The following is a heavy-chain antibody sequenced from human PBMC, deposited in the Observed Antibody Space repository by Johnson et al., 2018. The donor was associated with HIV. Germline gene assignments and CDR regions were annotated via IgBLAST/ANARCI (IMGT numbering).Heavy chain of an antibody. V-gene: IGHV3-20*04. Sequence: VQLVESGGGVVRPGGSLRLSCAASGFTFDDYGMSWVRQAPGKGLEWVSGINWNGGSTGYADSVKGRFTISRDNATNSLCLQMNSLSAEDTAFYYCARVGPRGTRRGGPFKVQGVIWAFDIWGQGTMVTVSS. J-gene: IGHJ3*02. D-gene: IGHD3-10*01. CDR2: INWNGGST. CDR3: ARVGPRGTRRGGPFKVQGVIWAFDI. CDR1: GFTFDDYG.